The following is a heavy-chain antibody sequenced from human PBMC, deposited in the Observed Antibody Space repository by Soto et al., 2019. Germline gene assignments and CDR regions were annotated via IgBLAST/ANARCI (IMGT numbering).Heavy chain of an antibody. D-gene: IGHD6-25*01. CDR3: AMSPKVLHRLYYYYGMDV. CDR1: GGTFSIYA. V-gene: IGHV1-69*05. J-gene: IGHJ6*02. Sequence: SVKVSCKASGGTFSIYAISWVRQAPGERLEWMGLMIPVVGTTNYAQTVQSIVTITRHTSASTAYMELSSLRSEDTAVYYCAMSPKVLHRLYYYYGMDVWGQGTTVTVSS. CDR2: MIPVVGTT.